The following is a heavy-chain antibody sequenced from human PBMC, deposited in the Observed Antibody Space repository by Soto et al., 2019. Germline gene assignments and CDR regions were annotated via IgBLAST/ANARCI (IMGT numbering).Heavy chain of an antibody. CDR1: GFTFSSYG. J-gene: IGHJ6*03. V-gene: IGHV3-33*01. CDR2: IWYDGSNT. Sequence: QVQLVESGGGVVQPGRSLRLSCAASGFTFSSYGMHWVRQAPGKGLEWVAVIWYDGSNTYYADSVKGRFTISRDNSKNPLYLQMNSLRAEDTGVYYCARDYVAASTYYYYYLDVWGKGTTVTVSS. CDR3: ARDYVAASTYYYYYLDV. D-gene: IGHD6-13*01.